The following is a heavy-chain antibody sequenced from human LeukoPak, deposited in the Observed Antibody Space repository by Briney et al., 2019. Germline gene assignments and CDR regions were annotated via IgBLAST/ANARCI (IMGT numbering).Heavy chain of an antibody. D-gene: IGHD5-18*01. CDR1: GFTFSNYA. CDR3: VEGGAARFDY. V-gene: IGHV3-23*01. J-gene: IGHJ4*02. CDR2: ISGRDGRT. Sequence: GGSLRLPCAASGFTFSNYAMSWARQAPGKGLEWVSAISGRDGRTNYAHSVKGRHTLPREHPKNKPYPKMNSVRAEGTAVYYCVEGGAARFDYWGQGTLVAVSA.